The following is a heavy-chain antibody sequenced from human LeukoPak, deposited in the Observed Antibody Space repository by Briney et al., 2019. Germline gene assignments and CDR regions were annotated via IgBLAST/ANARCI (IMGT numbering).Heavy chain of an antibody. J-gene: IGHJ1*01. CDR2: ISGSGGST. CDR1: GFTFSSYA. D-gene: IGHD6-19*01. V-gene: IGHV3-23*01. Sequence: GGSLRLSCAASGFTFSSYAMSWVRQAPGKGLEWVSAISGSGGSTYYADSVKGRFTISRDNSKNTLYLQMNSLRAEDTAVYYCAKETYSSGWYLGDFQHWGQGTLVTVSS. CDR3: AKETYSSGWYLGDFQH.